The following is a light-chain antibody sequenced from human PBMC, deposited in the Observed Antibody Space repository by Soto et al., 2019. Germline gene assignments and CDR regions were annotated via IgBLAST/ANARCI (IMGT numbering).Light chain of an antibody. CDR2: GAS. J-gene: IGKJ1*01. Sequence: EIVLTQSPGSLSLSPGKRATLSCRASQSVDSTFFAWYQKKPGQAPRLLIYGASKRDTGVPDRFSGSGSGTDFTLTISRLEPEDLAVYYCQQYMSSVTFGQGTKVEI. V-gene: IGKV3-20*01. CDR1: QSVDSTF. CDR3: QQYMSSVT.